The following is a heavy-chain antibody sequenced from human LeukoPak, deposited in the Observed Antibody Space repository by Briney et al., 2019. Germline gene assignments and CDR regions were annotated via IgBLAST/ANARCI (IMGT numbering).Heavy chain of an antibody. CDR2: AYHAGSP. CDR1: GGSIRSSDW. Sequence: SETLSLTCAVSGGSIRSSDWWSWLRQPPGKGLEWIGEAYHAGSPNYNASLRSRVTISIDMSRNQLSLKLSSVTAADTAVYYCARDPHCSSSNCPFDYRGQGTLVTVSS. D-gene: IGHD2-15*01. J-gene: IGHJ4*02. V-gene: IGHV4-4*02. CDR3: ARDPHCSSSNCPFDY.